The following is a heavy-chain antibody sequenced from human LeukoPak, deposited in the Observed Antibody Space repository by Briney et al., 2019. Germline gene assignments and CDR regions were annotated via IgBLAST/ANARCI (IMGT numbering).Heavy chain of an antibody. CDR3: ARHDDSYYYGSGSYYGYFDY. Sequence: SETLSLTCTVSGGSISSSSYYWGWIRQPPGKGLEWIGSIYYSGSTCYNPSLKSRVTISVDTSKNQFSLKLSSVTAADTAVYYCARHDDSYYYGSGSYYGYFDYWGQGTLVTVSS. D-gene: IGHD3-10*01. CDR2: IYYSGST. V-gene: IGHV4-39*01. J-gene: IGHJ4*02. CDR1: GGSISSSSYY.